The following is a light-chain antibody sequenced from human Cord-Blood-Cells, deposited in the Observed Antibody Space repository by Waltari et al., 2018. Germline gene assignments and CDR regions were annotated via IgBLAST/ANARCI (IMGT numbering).Light chain of an antibody. CDR2: GAS. V-gene: IGKV3D-15*01. Sequence: EIVMTQSPATLSVSPGERATLTCRASQSFSSNLAWYQQKPGQAPRLLIYGASTRATGIPARFSGSGSRTEFTLTISSLHSEYVAVYYCQQYNNWPPITFGQGTRLEIK. CDR3: QQYNNWPPIT. J-gene: IGKJ5*01. CDR1: QSFSSN.